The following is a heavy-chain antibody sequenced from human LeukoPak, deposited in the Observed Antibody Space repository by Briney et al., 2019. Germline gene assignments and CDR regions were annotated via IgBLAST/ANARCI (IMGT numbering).Heavy chain of an antibody. J-gene: IGHJ5*02. CDR3: ARAYGFGLLGFDP. V-gene: IGHV3-48*02. CDR2: ISSTSSTI. Sequence: PGGSLRLSCAASGFTFSRDSMNWVRQAPGKGLEWLSYISSTSSTIYYADSVKGRFTISRDNAENSLYLQMNSLRDEDTAVYYCARAYGFGLLGFDPWGQGTLVTVSS. CDR1: GFTFSRDS. D-gene: IGHD3-3*01.